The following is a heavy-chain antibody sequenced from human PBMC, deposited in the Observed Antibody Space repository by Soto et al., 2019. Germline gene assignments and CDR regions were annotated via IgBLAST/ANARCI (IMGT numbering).Heavy chain of an antibody. V-gene: IGHV3-9*01. CDR3: AKANDSSSDPYYYYMDV. CDR2: ISWNSGSI. CDR1: GFTFDDYA. J-gene: IGHJ6*03. Sequence: GGSLRLSCAASGFTFDDYAMHWVRQAPGKGLEWVSGISWNSGSIGYADSVKGRFTISRDNAKNSLYLQMNSLRAEDTALYYCAKANDSSSDPYYYYMDVWGKGTTVTVSS. D-gene: IGHD1-1*01.